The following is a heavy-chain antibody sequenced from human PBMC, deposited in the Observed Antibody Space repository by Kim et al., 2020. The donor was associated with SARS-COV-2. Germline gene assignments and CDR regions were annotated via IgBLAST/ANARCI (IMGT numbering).Heavy chain of an antibody. V-gene: IGHV1-2*02. J-gene: IGHJ4*02. CDR3: ARDSDPDY. Sequence: ASVKVSCKASGYNFNDHYIHWVRQAPGQGLEWMGWINPNGAETKYSEKFHGRVSMTRDTSINTAYVELYSLSSDDTAVYYCARDSDPDYWGQGTLVTVPS. CDR2: INPNGAET. CDR1: GYNFNDHY.